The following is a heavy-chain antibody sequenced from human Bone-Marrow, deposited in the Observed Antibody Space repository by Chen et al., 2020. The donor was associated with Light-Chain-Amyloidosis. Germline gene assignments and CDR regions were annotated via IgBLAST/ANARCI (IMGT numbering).Heavy chain of an antibody. D-gene: IGHD2-15*01. CDR2: RNEDGSVV. Sequence: EVQLVESGGGLVQPGGSLRLACAASVFAFSKYWMPWVRQAPGKGPVWVSRRNEDGSVVTYADSVQGRFTISRDNAKNTMYLQMYSLRAEDTAVYYCVRDLVGGEDYWGQGTRVTVSS. J-gene: IGHJ4*02. CDR3: VRDLVGGEDY. V-gene: IGHV3-74*02. CDR1: VFAFSKYW.